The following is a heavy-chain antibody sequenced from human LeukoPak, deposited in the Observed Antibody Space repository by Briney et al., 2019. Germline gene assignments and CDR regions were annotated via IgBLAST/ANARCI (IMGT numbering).Heavy chain of an antibody. J-gene: IGHJ3*02. CDR3: ARDFSALDAFDI. CDR2: INPNSGGT. Sequence: ASVKVSCKASGYTFTGYDMHWVRQAPGQGLEWMGWINPNSGGTNYAQKFQGRGTKTKGTCISTAYIELSTLGSDDTAVYYCARDFSALDAFDIWGQGTMATVSS. D-gene: IGHD3-3*02. V-gene: IGHV1-2*02. CDR1: GYTFTGYD.